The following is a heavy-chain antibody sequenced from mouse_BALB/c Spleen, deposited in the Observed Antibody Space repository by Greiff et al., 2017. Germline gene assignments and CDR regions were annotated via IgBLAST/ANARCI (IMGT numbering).Heavy chain of an antibody. V-gene: IGHV5-17*02. J-gene: IGHJ4*01. Sequence: EVQLVESGGGLVQPGGSRKLSCAASGFTFSSFGMHWVRQAPEKGLEWVAYISSGSSTIYYADTVKGRFTISRDNPKNTLFLQMTSLRSEDTAMYYCAIYRYDVGYAMDYWGQGTSVTVSS. CDR2: ISSGSSTI. CDR3: AIYRYDVGYAMDY. CDR1: GFTFSSFG. D-gene: IGHD2-14*01.